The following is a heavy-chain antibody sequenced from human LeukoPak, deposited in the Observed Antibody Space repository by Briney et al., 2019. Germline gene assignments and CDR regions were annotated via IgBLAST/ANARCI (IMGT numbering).Heavy chain of an antibody. V-gene: IGHV1-18*04. Sequence: ASVKVSCKASGYTFTGYYMHWVRQAPGQGLEWMGWISAYNGNTNYAQKLQGRVTMTTDTSTSTAYMELRSLRSDDTAVYYCARGILLEFDYWGQGTLVTVSS. CDR2: ISAYNGNT. CDR3: ARGILLEFDY. CDR1: GYTFTGYY. J-gene: IGHJ4*02. D-gene: IGHD3-9*01.